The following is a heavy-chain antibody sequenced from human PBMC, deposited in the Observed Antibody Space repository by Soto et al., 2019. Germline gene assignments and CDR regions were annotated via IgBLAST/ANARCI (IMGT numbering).Heavy chain of an antibody. V-gene: IGHV3-23*01. J-gene: IGHJ4*02. D-gene: IGHD4-17*01. CDR1: GFTFSSYA. Sequence: GGSLRLSCAASGFTFSSYAMSWVRQAPGKGLEWVSTISGSGGSTYYADSVKGRFTISRDNSKNTLYLQMSSLRGEDTAVYYCAKDYGDYDGYFDYWGQGTLVTVSS. CDR2: ISGSGGST. CDR3: AKDYGDYDGYFDY.